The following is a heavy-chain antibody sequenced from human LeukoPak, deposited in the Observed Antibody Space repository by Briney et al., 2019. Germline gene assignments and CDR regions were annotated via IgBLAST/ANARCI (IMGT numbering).Heavy chain of an antibody. CDR3: AKGEPDIVVVPAADAFDI. Sequence: GGSLRLSCAASGFTFSSYTMTWVRQAPGKGLEWVSAISGPGGLTDYADSVKGRFTISRDNSKNTLYLQMNSLRAEDTATYYCAKGEPDIVVVPAADAFDIWGQGTIVIVSS. D-gene: IGHD2-2*01. J-gene: IGHJ3*02. CDR2: ISGPGGLT. CDR1: GFTFSSYT. V-gene: IGHV3-23*01.